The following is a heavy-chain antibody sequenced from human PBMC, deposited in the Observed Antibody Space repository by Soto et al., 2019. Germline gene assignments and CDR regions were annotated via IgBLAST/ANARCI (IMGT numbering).Heavy chain of an antibody. CDR3: ARDMGFGLSDY. CDR1: GYTFTSYA. Sequence: QVQLVQSGAEVKKPGASVKVSCKASGYTFTSYAMYWVRQAPGQRLEWIGWINAGNGNTKYSQKFQGRVTITRDTSASTAYMELSSLRSEDTAVYYCARDMGFGLSDYWGQGTLVTVSS. V-gene: IGHV1-3*01. CDR2: INAGNGNT. D-gene: IGHD3-10*01. J-gene: IGHJ4*02.